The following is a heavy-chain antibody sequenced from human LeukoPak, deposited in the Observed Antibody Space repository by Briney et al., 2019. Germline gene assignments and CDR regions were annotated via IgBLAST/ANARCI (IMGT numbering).Heavy chain of an antibody. CDR1: GFTFSSYS. V-gene: IGHV3-21*01. CDR2: ISSSSSYI. D-gene: IGHD5-18*01. Sequence: GGSLRLSCAASGFTFSSYSMNWVRQAPGKGLEWVSSISSSSSYIYYADSVKGRFTISRDNAKNSLYLQMNSLRAEDTAVYYCARDPFNTAMVTYYYMDVWGKGTTVTVSS. J-gene: IGHJ6*03. CDR3: ARDPFNTAMVTYYYMDV.